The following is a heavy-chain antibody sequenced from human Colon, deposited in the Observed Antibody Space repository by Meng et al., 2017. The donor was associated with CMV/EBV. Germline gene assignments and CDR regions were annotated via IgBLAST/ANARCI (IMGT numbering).Heavy chain of an antibody. CDR2: INSDGSST. CDR3: ARGDCSSTSCYTFRYYYYYYGMDV. V-gene: IGHV3-74*01. J-gene: IGHJ6*02. D-gene: IGHD2-2*02. CDR1: GFTFSSYW. Sequence: GGSLRLSCAASGFTFSSYWMHWVRHAPGKGLVWVSRINSDGSSTSYADSVKGRFTISRDNAKNTLYLQMNSLRAEDTAVYYCARGDCSSTSCYTFRYYYYYYGMDVWGQGTTVTVSS.